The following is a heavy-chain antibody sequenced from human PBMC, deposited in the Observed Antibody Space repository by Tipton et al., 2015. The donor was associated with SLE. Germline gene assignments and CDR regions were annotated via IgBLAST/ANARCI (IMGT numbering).Heavy chain of an antibody. CDR2: IRGKVNSYAT. J-gene: IGHJ6*02. D-gene: IGHD6-6*01. V-gene: IGHV3-73*01. CDR3: SRSTSAFVYMDG. CDR1: GFSFSGFA. Sequence: GSLRLSCVASGFSFSGFAVHWVRQASGKGLEWVGRIRGKVNSYATEYGASVKGRFIISRDDSKNTAYLQMNSLKTEDTAVYYCSRSTSAFVYMDGWGQGTTVTVSS.